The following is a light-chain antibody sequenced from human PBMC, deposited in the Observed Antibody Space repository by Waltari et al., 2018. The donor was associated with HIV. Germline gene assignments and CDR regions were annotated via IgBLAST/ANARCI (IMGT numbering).Light chain of an antibody. V-gene: IGLV1-40*01. CDR3: QSYDTSLIGSGV. CDR2: GNN. CDR1: NSNNGAAFS. J-gene: IGLJ3*02. Sequence: QSVLTQPPSVSGAPGQRVTIPCTGSNSNNGAAFSVHRYQHLPGPAPKLLIYGNNDRPSAVPGRFSGSKSGTAASLAITGLQAEDEADYYCQSYDTSLIGSGVFGGGTRLTVL.